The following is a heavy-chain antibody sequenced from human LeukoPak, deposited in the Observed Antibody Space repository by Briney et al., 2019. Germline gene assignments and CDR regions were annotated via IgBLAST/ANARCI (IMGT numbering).Heavy chain of an antibody. D-gene: IGHD3-3*01. Sequence: ASVKVSCKASGYTFTSYYMHWVRQAPGQGLEWMGIINPSGGSTSYAQKFQGRVTMTRDTSTSTVYMELSRLRSEDTAVYYCARGDYDFWSGYYTGNWFDPWGQGTLVTVSS. J-gene: IGHJ5*02. CDR1: GYTFTSYY. CDR3: ARGDYDFWSGYYTGNWFDP. CDR2: INPSGGST. V-gene: IGHV1-46*03.